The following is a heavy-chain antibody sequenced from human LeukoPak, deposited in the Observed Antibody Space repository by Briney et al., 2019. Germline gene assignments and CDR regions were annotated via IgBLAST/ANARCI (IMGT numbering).Heavy chain of an antibody. Sequence: PGGSLRLSCAASGFTFSSYAMSWVRQAPGKGLGWVSAISGSGGSTYYADSVKGRFTISRDNSKNTLYLQMNSLRAEDTAVYYCAKDRGVFTMIVVASDAFDIWGQGTMVTVSS. CDR2: ISGSGGST. V-gene: IGHV3-23*01. CDR3: AKDRGVFTMIVVASDAFDI. CDR1: GFTFSSYA. D-gene: IGHD3-22*01. J-gene: IGHJ3*02.